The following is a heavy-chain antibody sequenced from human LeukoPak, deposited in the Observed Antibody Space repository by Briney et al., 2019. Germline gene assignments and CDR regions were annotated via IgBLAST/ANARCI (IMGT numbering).Heavy chain of an antibody. CDR2: IYYSGST. CDR1: GGSISTYY. CDR3: ARGRAVAGTDY. D-gene: IGHD6-19*01. Sequence: SETLSLTCTVSGGSISTYYGNWIRQPPGKGLEWIGYIYYSGSTNYNPSLKSRVTISVDTSKNQFSLKLSSVTAADTAVYYCARGRAVAGTDYWGQGTLVTVSS. V-gene: IGHV4-59*01. J-gene: IGHJ4*02.